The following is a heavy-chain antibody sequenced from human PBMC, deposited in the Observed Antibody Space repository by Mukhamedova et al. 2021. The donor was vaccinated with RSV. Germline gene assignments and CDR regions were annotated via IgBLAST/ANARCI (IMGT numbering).Heavy chain of an antibody. D-gene: IGHD6-13*01. J-gene: IGHJ5*02. CDR3: AREDRQLDWFDP. V-gene: IGHV4-4*07. CDR2: IYTSGST. Sequence: GRIYTSGSTNYNPAFESRVTMSVDTSKDQFSLNLTSVTAADTAVYYCAREDRQLDWFDPWGQEPWSPSPQ.